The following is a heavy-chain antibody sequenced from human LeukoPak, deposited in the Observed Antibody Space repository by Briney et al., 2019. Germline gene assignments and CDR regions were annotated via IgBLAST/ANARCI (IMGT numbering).Heavy chain of an antibody. D-gene: IGHD3-10*01. CDR3: ARLDVGSVSSDY. J-gene: IGHJ4*02. CDR2: ISAYNGNT. V-gene: IGHV1-18*01. Sequence: ASVKVSCKASGYIFTSYAMNWVRQAPGQGLEWMGWISAYNGNTNYAQKLQGRVTMTTDTSTSTAYMELRSLRSDDTAVYYCARLDVGSVSSDYWGQGTLVTVSS. CDR1: GYIFTSYA.